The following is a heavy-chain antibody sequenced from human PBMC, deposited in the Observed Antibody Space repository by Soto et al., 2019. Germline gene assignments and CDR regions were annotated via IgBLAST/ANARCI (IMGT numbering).Heavy chain of an antibody. CDR2: ISYDGINE. CDR3: ARDRLRLGELSLIGYFDY. CDR1: GFTFTSYA. Sequence: GGSLRLSCEASGFTFTSYAMHWVSQAPGKGLEWVAVISYDGINEYYADSVKGRFTISRDNSKNTLFLQMSSLRVEDTAVYYCARDRLRLGELSLIGYFDYWGQGTLVTVSS. J-gene: IGHJ4*02. D-gene: IGHD3-16*02. V-gene: IGHV3-30*15.